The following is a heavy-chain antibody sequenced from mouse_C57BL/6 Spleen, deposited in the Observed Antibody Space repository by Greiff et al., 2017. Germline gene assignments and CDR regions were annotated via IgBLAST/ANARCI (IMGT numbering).Heavy chain of an antibody. CDR2: ISYSGST. V-gene: IGHV3-8*01. CDR1: GYSITSDY. J-gene: IGHJ1*03. CDR3: ARSPTTVVAHWYFDV. D-gene: IGHD1-1*01. Sequence: VQLKESGPGLAKPSQTLSLTCSVTGYSITSDYWNWIRKFPGNKLEYMGYISYSGSTYYNPSLKSRISITRDTSKNQYYLQLNSVTTEDTATYYCARSPTTVVAHWYFDVWGTGTTVTVSS.